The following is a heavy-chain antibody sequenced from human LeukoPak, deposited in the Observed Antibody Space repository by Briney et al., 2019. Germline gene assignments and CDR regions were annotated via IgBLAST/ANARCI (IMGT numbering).Heavy chain of an antibody. Sequence: SCKASGYTFTSYAMHWVRQAPGKGLEYVSAISSNGGSTYYADSVKGRFTISRDNSKNTLYLQMSSLRAEDTAVYYCVKDGLDVAAAGYFDYWGQGTLVTVSS. D-gene: IGHD6-13*01. CDR1: GYTFTSYA. V-gene: IGHV3-64D*06. CDR2: ISSNGGST. J-gene: IGHJ4*02. CDR3: VKDGLDVAAAGYFDY.